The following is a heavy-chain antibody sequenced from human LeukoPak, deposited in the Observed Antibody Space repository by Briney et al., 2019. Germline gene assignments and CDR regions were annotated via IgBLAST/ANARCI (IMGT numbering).Heavy chain of an antibody. CDR3: AKEIFVDTAMVRALDY. V-gene: IGHV3-23*01. CDR2: ISSSGGNT. Sequence: GGSLRLSCAATGFTFSSYGMSWVRQAPGKGLEWVSAISSSGGNTYYADSVKGRFIISRDNSKNTLYLQMNSLRAEDTAVYYCAKEIFVDTAMVRALDYWGQGTLVTVSS. D-gene: IGHD5-18*01. J-gene: IGHJ4*02. CDR1: GFTFSSYG.